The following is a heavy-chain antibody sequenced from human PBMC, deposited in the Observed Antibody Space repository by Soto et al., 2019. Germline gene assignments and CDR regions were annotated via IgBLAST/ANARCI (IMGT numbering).Heavy chain of an antibody. V-gene: IGHV1-69*13. CDR3: ASVKYDSSGYSIEYFQH. J-gene: IGHJ1*01. CDR2: IIPIFGTA. Sequence: SVKVSCKASGGTFSSYAISWVRQAPGQGLEWMGGIIPIFGTANYAQKFQGRVTITADESTSTAYMELSSLRSEDTAVYYCASVKYDSSGYSIEYFQHWGQGTMVTVSS. D-gene: IGHD3-22*01. CDR1: GGTFSSYA.